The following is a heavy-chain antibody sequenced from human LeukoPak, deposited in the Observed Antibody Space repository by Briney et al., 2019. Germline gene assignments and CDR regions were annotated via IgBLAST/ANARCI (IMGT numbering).Heavy chain of an antibody. J-gene: IGHJ4*02. CDR2: ITYNSGTI. CDR3: ARDIGYSYADDY. D-gene: IGHD5-18*01. V-gene: IGHV3-48*02. Sequence: PAGSMRLSCAAATFTFRSYAMQCVSQAPGKGREWVSYITYNSGTIFYTDSGKGRFTISRDNAKDSLYLQMSSLRDEDTAVYYCARDIGYSYADDYWGQGTLVTVSS. CDR1: TFTFRSYA.